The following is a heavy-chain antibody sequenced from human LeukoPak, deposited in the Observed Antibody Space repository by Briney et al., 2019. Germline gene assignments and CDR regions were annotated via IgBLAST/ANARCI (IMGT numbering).Heavy chain of an antibody. CDR2: IRSKVYDGTT. D-gene: IGHD3-22*01. CDR3: IRGHYELDY. V-gene: IGHV3-49*04. CDR1: GITFSAYV. Sequence: GGSLRLSCAASGITFSAYVMSWVRQAPGKGLEWVGFIRSKVYDGTTECAASVKGRFSISRDDSKSIAYLQMNSLKTEDTAVYYCIRGHYELDYWGQGTLVTVSS. J-gene: IGHJ4*02.